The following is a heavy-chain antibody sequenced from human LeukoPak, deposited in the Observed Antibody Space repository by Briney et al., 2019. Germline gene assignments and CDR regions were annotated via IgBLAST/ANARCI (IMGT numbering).Heavy chain of an antibody. Sequence: SETLSLTCSVSGGSISSTSYCWGWIRQPPGKGPEWIGSHYHTGRIYHNPSLNSRVTMSVDTSKNQFSLKLSSVTDADTAVYYCARDGSDNWGLFDNWGRGTLVTVSS. CDR3: ARDGSDNWGLFDN. D-gene: IGHD1-1*01. CDR2: HYHTGRI. CDR1: GGSISSTSYC. V-gene: IGHV4-39*07. J-gene: IGHJ4*02.